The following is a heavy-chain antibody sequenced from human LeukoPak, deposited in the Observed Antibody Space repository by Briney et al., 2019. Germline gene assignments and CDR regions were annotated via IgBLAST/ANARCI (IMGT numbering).Heavy chain of an antibody. CDR2: IWYDGSNK. CDR3: AREPTRTKFYYYGMDV. CDR1: GFTFSSYG. Sequence: TGGSLRLSCAASGFTFSSYGMHWVRQAPGKGLEWVAVIWYDGSNKYYADSVKGRFTISRDNSKNTLYLQMNSLRAEDTAVYYCAREPTRTKFYYYGMDVWGQGTTVTVSS. D-gene: IGHD1-7*01. J-gene: IGHJ6*02. V-gene: IGHV3-33*01.